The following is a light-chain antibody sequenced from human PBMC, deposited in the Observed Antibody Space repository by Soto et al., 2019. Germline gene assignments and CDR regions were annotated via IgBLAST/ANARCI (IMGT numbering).Light chain of an antibody. J-gene: IGKJ1*01. CDR2: IAS. Sequence: DIQLTQSPSFLSASVGDRVTITCRASQGIRNYLAWYQQKPGRAPKLLIYIASTLQSGVPSRFSGSYSGTEFTLTITSLQPEDFATYYCQQSYSTPWTFGQGTKVDIK. CDR1: QGIRNY. CDR3: QQSYSTPWT. V-gene: IGKV1-9*01.